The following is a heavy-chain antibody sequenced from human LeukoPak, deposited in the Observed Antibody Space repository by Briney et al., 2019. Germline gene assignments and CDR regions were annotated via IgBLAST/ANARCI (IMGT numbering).Heavy chain of an antibody. CDR3: AELGITMIGGV. Sequence: PGGSLRLSCAASGFTFDEYGMSWVRQVPGKGLEWVSYISSSGSTIYYADSVKGRFTISRDNAKNSLYLQMNSLRAEDTAVYYCAELGITMIGGVWGKGTTVTISS. V-gene: IGHV3-48*03. D-gene: IGHD3-10*02. CDR1: GFTFDEYG. CDR2: ISSSGSTI. J-gene: IGHJ6*04.